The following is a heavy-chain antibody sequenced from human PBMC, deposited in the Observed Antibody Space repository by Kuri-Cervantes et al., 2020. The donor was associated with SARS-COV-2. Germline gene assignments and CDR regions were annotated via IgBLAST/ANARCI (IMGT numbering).Heavy chain of an antibody. V-gene: IGHV3-64D*06. CDR1: GFTFSSYA. CDR2: ISSNGGST. Sequence: GGSLRLSCSASGFTFSSYAMHWVRQAPGKGLEYVSAISSNGGSTYYADSVKGRFTISRDNSKNTLYLQMSSLRAEDTAVYYCAVIQNSGSYSTRSSYFDYWGQGTLVTVSS. D-gene: IGHD1-26*01. J-gene: IGHJ4*02. CDR3: AVIQNSGSYSTRSSYFDY.